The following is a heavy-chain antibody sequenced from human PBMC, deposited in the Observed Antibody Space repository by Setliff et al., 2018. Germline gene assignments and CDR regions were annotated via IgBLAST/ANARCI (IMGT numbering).Heavy chain of an antibody. CDR3: ARDYDGRYFDP. CDR2: TNSDGSTA. CDR1: GYTLTELS. D-gene: IGHD6-19*01. V-gene: IGHV3-74*01. Sequence: GASVKVSCKVSGYTLTELSMHWVRQGPGKGPEWVARTNSDGSTASYADSVKGRFTISRDNARNTVYLQMNRLRGEDTAVYFCARDYDGRYFDPWGQGTLVTVSS. J-gene: IGHJ5*02.